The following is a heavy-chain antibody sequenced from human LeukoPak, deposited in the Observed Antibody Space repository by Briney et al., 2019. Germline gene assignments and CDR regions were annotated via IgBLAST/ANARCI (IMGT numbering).Heavy chain of an antibody. V-gene: IGHV4-39*01. CDR2: IYYSGST. Sequence: PSETLSLTCTVSGGSISSSSYYWGWIRQPPGKGLEWIGSIYYSGSTYYNPSLKSRVTISVDTSKNQFSLKLSSVTAADTAVYYCARRGGGDCYDSCWFDPWGQGTLVTVSS. D-gene: IGHD2-21*02. CDR1: GGSISSSSYY. J-gene: IGHJ5*02. CDR3: ARRGGGDCYDSCWFDP.